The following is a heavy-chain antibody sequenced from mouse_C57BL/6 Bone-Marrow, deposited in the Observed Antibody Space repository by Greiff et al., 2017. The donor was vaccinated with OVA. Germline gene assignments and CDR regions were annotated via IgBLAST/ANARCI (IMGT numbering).Heavy chain of an antibody. CDR3: TRYGYLFDY. D-gene: IGHD2-2*01. J-gene: IGHJ2*01. CDR1: GFTFSSYA. Sequence: EVKVEESGEGLVKPGGSLKLSCAASGFTFSSYAMSWVRQTPEKRLEWVAYISSGGDYIYYADTVKGRFTISRDNARNTLYLQMSSLKSEDTAMYYCTRYGYLFDYWGQGTTLTVSS. V-gene: IGHV5-9-1*02. CDR2: ISSGGDYI.